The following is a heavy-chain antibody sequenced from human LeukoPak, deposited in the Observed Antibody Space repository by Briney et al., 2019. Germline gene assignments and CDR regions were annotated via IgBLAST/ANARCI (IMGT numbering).Heavy chain of an antibody. D-gene: IGHD6-19*01. Sequence: GGSLRLSCAASGFTVSSNYMSWVRQAPGKGLEWVSVIYSGGSTYYADSVKGRFTISRDNSKNTLYLQMNSLRAEDTAVYYCARASTGYSSGWYIYLFDYWGQGTLFTVSS. CDR2: IYSGGST. V-gene: IGHV3-53*01. J-gene: IGHJ4*02. CDR1: GFTVSSNY. CDR3: ARASTGYSSGWYIYLFDY.